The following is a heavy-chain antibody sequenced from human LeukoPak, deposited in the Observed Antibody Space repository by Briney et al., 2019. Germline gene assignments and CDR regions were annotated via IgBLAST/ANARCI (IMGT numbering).Heavy chain of an antibody. CDR3: TSYSGFDWSNSFDY. J-gene: IGHJ4*02. CDR2: IVENDNT. D-gene: IGHD5-12*01. CDR1: GVSITRATSY. Sequence: SETLSLTCAVSGVSITRATSYWGWVRQSPGTGLEWIAIIVENDNTYNNPSLKSRVTISVDKSKNQFSMNLSSVTAADTAVYYCTSYSGFDWSNSFDYWGQGALVTVCS. V-gene: IGHV4-39*01.